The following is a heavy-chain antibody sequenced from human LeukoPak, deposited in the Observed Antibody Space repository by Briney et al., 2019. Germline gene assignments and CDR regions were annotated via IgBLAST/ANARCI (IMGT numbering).Heavy chain of an antibody. CDR2: IWYDGVHK. CDR3: ARDVPDSGNYYPDAFDI. CDR1: GFTFSHYG. V-gene: IGHV3-33*01. Sequence: GGSLRLSCAASGFTFSHYGMPWVRQAPGKGLDWVAVIWYDGVHKYYADSVKGRFTISRDNSKSTLNLQMNSLRAEDTAVYYCARDVPDSGNYYPDAFDIWGQGTMVTVSS. J-gene: IGHJ3*02. D-gene: IGHD3-10*01.